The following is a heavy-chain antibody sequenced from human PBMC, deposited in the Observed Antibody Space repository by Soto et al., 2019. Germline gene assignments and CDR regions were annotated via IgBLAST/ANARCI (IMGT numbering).Heavy chain of an antibody. D-gene: IGHD4-17*01. CDR2: IIPIFGTA. Sequence: ASVKVSCKASGGTFSSYAISWVRQAPGQGLEWMGGIIPIFGTANYAQKFQGRVTITADESTSTAYMELSSLRSEDTAVYYCARVSGDYGGLGWFDPWGQGTLVTVSS. CDR1: GGTFSSYA. V-gene: IGHV1-69*13. CDR3: ARVSGDYGGLGWFDP. J-gene: IGHJ5*02.